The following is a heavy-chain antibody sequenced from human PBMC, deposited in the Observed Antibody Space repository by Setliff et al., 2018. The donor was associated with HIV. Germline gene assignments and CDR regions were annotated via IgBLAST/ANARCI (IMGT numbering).Heavy chain of an antibody. Sequence: GASVKVSCKASGGTFSSYAISWVRQAPGQGLEWMGGIIPIFGTANYAQKFQGRVTITADESTSTAYMELSSLRSEDTAVYYCARLYGSSGCYSDSYWGQGMVVTVSS. CDR3: ARLYGSSGCYSDSY. CDR1: GGTFSSYA. V-gene: IGHV1-69*13. D-gene: IGHD3-22*01. J-gene: IGHJ4*02. CDR2: IIPIFGTA.